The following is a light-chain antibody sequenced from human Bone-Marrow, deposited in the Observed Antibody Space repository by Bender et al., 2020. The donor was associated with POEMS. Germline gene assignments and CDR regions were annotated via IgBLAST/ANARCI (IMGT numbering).Light chain of an antibody. CDR3: CSYAGRYSWV. V-gene: IGLV2-14*01. Sequence: QSALTQSASVSGSPGQSITISCTGTSSDISDYKYVSWYQQYPGKAPKVLIYDVSKRPSGVSDRFSGSKSGNTASLTISGLQADDEADYYCCSYAGRYSWVFGGGTRLTVL. CDR1: SSDISDYKY. J-gene: IGLJ3*02. CDR2: DVS.